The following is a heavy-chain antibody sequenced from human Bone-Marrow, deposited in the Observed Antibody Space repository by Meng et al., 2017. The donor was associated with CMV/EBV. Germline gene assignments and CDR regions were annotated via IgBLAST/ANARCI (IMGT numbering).Heavy chain of an antibody. CDR2: ISYRGST. CDR1: GGSINNSLYY. J-gene: IGHJ4*02. Sequence: SETLSLTCTVSGGSINNSLYYWGWIRQPPGKGLEWIGVISYRGSTYYNPSLKSRVTISIDTSKSQFSLKVNSMTAADTAVYYCARGWSSSSSPFDWWGQGTRVTVSS. D-gene: IGHD6-6*01. V-gene: IGHV4-39*07. CDR3: ARGWSSSSSPFDW.